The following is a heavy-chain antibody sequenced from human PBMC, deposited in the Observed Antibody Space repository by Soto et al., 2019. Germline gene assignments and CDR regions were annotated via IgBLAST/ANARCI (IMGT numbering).Heavy chain of an antibody. CDR2: IKSKTDGETT. J-gene: IGHJ3*02. D-gene: IGHD3-16*01. CDR1: GFTFSNAW. Sequence: EVQLVESGGGLVKPGGSLRLSCAASGFTFSNAWMNWVRQAPGKGLEWVGRIKSKTDGETTDYAAPVKGRFTISRDDSKNTLYLQMNSLKTEDTAVYYCTTFPYYDYVWGSYTAFDIWGQGTMVTVSS. CDR3: TTFPYYDYVWGSYTAFDI. V-gene: IGHV3-15*07.